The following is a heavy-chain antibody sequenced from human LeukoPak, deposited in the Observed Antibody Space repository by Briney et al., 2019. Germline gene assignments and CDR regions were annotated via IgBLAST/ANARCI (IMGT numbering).Heavy chain of an antibody. CDR1: GYTFTSYD. D-gene: IGHD3-22*01. CDR3: ARDYYDSSGYFRSEDAFDI. V-gene: IGHV1-8*01. CDR2: LNPNSGNT. J-gene: IGHJ3*02. Sequence: ASVKVSCTASGYTFTSYDINWVRQATGQGLEWMGWLNPNSGNTGYAQKFQGRVTMTRNTSISTAYMELSSLRSEDTAVYYCARDYYDSSGYFRSEDAFDIWGQGTMVTVSS.